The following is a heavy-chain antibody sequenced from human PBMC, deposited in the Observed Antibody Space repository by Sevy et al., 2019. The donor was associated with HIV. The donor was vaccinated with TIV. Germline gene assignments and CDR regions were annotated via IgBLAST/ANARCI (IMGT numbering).Heavy chain of an antibody. CDR1: GGSISSSSFY. J-gene: IGHJ4*02. CDR2: IYYRGDT. Sequence: SETLSLTCTVSGGSISSSSFYWGWIRQSPGKGLKWIGSIYYRGDTYYNPSLKSRITMSVDTSKNQFSLKVTSVTAGDTAMYYCARRRSTHYHFDYWGRGTLVTVSS. CDR3: ARRRSTHYHFDY. V-gene: IGHV4-39*01. D-gene: IGHD2-15*01.